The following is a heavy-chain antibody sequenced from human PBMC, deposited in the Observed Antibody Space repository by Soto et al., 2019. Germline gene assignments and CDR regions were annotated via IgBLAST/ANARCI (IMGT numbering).Heavy chain of an antibody. CDR1: GFTFGDYW. Sequence: EVLLVESGGALVQRGGSLRLSCAASGFTFGDYWMSWVRQAPGKGLEWVAHMKKDGSEKYYVDSVEGRFTVSRDNTKNSLYLQMNSLRAEDTAVYYCARDDLEDTDLSAYYFDSWGQGSLVVVSS. J-gene: IGHJ4*02. CDR2: MKKDGSEK. V-gene: IGHV3-7*03. D-gene: IGHD2-15*01. CDR3: ARDDLEDTDLSAYYFDS.